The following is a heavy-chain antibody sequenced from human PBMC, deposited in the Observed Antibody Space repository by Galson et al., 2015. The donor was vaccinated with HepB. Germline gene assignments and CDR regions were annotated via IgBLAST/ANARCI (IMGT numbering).Heavy chain of an antibody. CDR3: AREGRITVTIFDY. V-gene: IGHV3-33*01. CDR2: IWYDESNQ. Sequence: SLRLSCAASGFTFGGYGMHWVRQAPGKGLEWVGVIWYDESNQHYADSVKGRFTISKDNSKNILYLQMNSLRAEDTAVYYCAREGRITVTIFDYWGQGSLVTASS. CDR1: GFTFGGYG. D-gene: IGHD4-17*01. J-gene: IGHJ4*02.